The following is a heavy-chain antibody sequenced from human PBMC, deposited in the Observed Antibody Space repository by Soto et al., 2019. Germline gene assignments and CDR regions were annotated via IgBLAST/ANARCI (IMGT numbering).Heavy chain of an antibody. CDR3: ARMAGPWYFDL. V-gene: IGHV4-34*01. CDR1: GGSFSGFY. J-gene: IGHJ2*01. Sequence: SPETLSLTCAVHGGSFSGFYWTWIRQPPGKGLEWIGEINHSGSSNYNPPLKSRVTMSLDTSRNQFSLSLNSVTAADTAVYYCARMAGPWYFDLWGRGTLVTVSS. CDR2: INHSGSS.